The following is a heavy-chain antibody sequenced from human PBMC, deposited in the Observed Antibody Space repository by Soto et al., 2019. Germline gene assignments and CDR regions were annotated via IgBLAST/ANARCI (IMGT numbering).Heavy chain of an antibody. J-gene: IGHJ4*02. V-gene: IGHV3-21*02. Sequence: EVQLVESGGGLVKPGGSLRLSCAASGFTFNTYTLPWVRQAPGRGLEWVSSVSSSSIYIHYGDSVKGRFTISRDNAQNSVYLQMDSLRADDTAVYYCARETYCSSTSCYLDYWGRGTLVTVSS. CDR2: VSSSSIYI. CDR1: GFTFNTYT. D-gene: IGHD2-2*01. CDR3: ARETYCSSTSCYLDY.